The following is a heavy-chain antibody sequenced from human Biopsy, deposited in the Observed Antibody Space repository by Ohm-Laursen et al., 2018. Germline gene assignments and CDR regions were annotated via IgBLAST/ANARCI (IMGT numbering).Heavy chain of an antibody. V-gene: IGHV3-74*01. Sequence: LLLTCAASGFTFSSSWMHWVRQAPGKGLEWVSRFNSDGTDTTYADSVKGRFTISRDNAKNTLYLQMNSLRVEDTAVYYCAKAGRGYIDYWGQGTLVTVSS. J-gene: IGHJ4*02. D-gene: IGHD5-18*01. CDR1: GFTFSSSW. CDR3: AKAGRGYIDY. CDR2: FNSDGTDT.